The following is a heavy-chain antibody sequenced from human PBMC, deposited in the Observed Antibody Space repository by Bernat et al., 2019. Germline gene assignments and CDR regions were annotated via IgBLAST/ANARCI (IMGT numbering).Heavy chain of an antibody. V-gene: IGHV1-69*01. CDR2: IIPIFGTA. D-gene: IGHD4-17*01. CDR3: ARARDYGDNEPGYDYDDMDV. J-gene: IGHJ6*03. Sequence: QVQLVQSGAEVKKPGSSVKVSCKASGGTFSSYAISWVRQAPGQGLEWMGGIIPIFGTANYAQKFQGRVTITADESTSTAYMELSSLRSEDTAVYYCARARDYGDNEPGYDYDDMDVWGKGTTVTVSS. CDR1: GGTFSSYA.